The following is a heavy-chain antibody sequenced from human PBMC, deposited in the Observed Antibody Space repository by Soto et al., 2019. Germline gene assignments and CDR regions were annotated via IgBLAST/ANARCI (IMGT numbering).Heavy chain of an antibody. CDR1: GFSLSTSGVG. D-gene: IGHD3-16*01. CDR2: IYWDDAK. CDR3: AHKGGGDRILDY. Sequence: QITLKESGPTLVKPTQTLTLTCTFSGFSLSTSGVGVGWIRQPPGKALEWLALIYWDDAKHYSPSLKSRLTTPQDTPKKPGGPKKPKTGPVDTPPYFSAHKGGGDRILDYWGQGTLVTVSS. V-gene: IGHV2-5*02. J-gene: IGHJ4*02.